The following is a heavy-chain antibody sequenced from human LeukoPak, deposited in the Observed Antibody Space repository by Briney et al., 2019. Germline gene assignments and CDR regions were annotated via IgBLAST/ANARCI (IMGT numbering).Heavy chain of an antibody. J-gene: IGHJ3*02. V-gene: IGHV4-4*02. Sequence: SETLSLTCAVSGGSISSSNWWSWVRQSPGKGPEWIVEIYQSGNTYYNPSLKSRVAISVDRSKNQFSLELNSVTAADTAVYYCAGGVGYAFDIWGQGTMVSVSS. CDR2: IYQSGNT. D-gene: IGHD1-26*01. CDR1: GGSISSSNW. CDR3: AGGVGYAFDI.